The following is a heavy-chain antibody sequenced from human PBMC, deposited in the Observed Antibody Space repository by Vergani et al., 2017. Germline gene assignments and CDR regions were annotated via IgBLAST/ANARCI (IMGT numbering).Heavy chain of an antibody. CDR2: FDPEDGEK. D-gene: IGHD6-13*01. CDR3: ATQSAAGTGYYYYYMDV. CDR1: GYTFTELS. J-gene: IGHJ6*03. V-gene: IGHV1-24*01. Sequence: QVQLVQSGAEVKKPGASVKVSCKVSGYTFTELSMHWVRQAPGKGLEWMGGFDPEDGEKIYAQKFPGIVIMTEVTATDTAYMVLSSLRSEDTAVYYCATQSAAGTGYYYYYMDVWGKGTTVTVSS.